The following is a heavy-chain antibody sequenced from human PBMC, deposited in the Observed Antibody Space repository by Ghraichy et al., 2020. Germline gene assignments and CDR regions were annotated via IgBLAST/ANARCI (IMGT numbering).Heavy chain of an antibody. Sequence: SETLSLTCTVSGGSISSYYWSWIRQPPGKGLEWIGYIYYSGSTNYNPSLKSRVTISVDTSKNQFSLKLSSVTAADTAVYYCARQSKPDRYQLLSGRNWFDPWGQGTLVTVSS. CDR1: GGSISSYY. CDR2: IYYSGST. CDR3: ARQSKPDRYQLLSGRNWFDP. D-gene: IGHD2-2*01. V-gene: IGHV4-59*08. J-gene: IGHJ5*02.